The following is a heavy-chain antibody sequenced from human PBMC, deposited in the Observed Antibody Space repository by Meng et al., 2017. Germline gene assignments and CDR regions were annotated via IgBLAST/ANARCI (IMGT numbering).Heavy chain of an antibody. CDR3: ASKVGATTFDY. D-gene: IGHD1-26*01. J-gene: IGHJ4*02. CDR2: ISSSGSTI. Sequence: GESLKISCAASGFTFSSYSMNWVRQAPGKGLEWVSYISSSGSTIYYADSVKGRFTISRDNAKNSLYLQMNSLRAEDTAVYYCASKVGATTFDYWGQGTLVTVSS. CDR1: GFTFSSYS. V-gene: IGHV3-48*04.